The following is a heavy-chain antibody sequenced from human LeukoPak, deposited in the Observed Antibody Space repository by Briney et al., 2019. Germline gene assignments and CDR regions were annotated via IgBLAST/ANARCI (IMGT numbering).Heavy chain of an antibody. CDR1: GFTFSSYS. CDR2: ISSSGSTI. V-gene: IGHV3-48*04. Sequence: GGSLRLSCAASGFTFSSYSMNWVRQAPGKGLEWVSSISSSGSTIYYADSVKGRFTISRDNAKNSLYLQMNSLRTEDTAVYYCAELGITMIGGVWGKGTTVTISS. CDR3: AELGITMIGGV. J-gene: IGHJ6*04. D-gene: IGHD3-10*02.